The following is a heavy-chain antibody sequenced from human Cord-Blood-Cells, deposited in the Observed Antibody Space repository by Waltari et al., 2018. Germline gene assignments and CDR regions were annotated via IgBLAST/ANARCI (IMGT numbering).Heavy chain of an antibody. Sequence: QLQLQESGPGLVKPSETLSLTCTVSGGSISRSRYYWGWIRQPPGKGLEWIGSIYYSGSTYYNPSLKSRVTISVDTSKNQFSLKLSSVTAADTAVYYCARRGAARPFDYWGQGTLVTVSS. CDR3: ARRGAARPFDY. D-gene: IGHD6-6*01. CDR1: GGSISRSRYY. J-gene: IGHJ4*02. CDR2: IYYSGST. V-gene: IGHV4-39*01.